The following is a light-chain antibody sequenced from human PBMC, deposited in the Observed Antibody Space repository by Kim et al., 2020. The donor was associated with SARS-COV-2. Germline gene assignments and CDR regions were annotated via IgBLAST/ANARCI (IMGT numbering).Light chain of an antibody. Sequence: ASVGDRVTITCRASQSVSNHLNWYQQKPGKAPNLLIYVASTLQSGVPSRFSGSGSGTDFTLTISSLQPEDFATYYCQQSYSIPWTFGQGTKVDIK. CDR1: QSVSNH. CDR3: QQSYSIPWT. J-gene: IGKJ1*01. V-gene: IGKV1-39*01. CDR2: VAS.